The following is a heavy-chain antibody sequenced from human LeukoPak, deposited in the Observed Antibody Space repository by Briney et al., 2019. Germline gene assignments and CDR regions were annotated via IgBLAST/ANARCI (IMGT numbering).Heavy chain of an antibody. D-gene: IGHD3-3*01. V-gene: IGHV3-48*01. J-gene: IGHJ4*02. CDR2: ISSDGCTI. Sequence: GGSLRLSCAASGFSFSTYWMTWVRQAPGKGLEWSSYISSDGCTIYYADSVKGRFTISRDNARNSLYLQMNSLRAEDTAVYYCATLWSGYYRVPDYWGQGTLVTVSS. CDR3: ATLWSGYYRVPDY. CDR1: GFSFSTYW.